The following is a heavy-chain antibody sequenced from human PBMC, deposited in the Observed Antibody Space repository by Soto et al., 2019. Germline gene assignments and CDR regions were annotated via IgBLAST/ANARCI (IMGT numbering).Heavy chain of an antibody. CDR3: AREGYYDFWSGYWRSHYYGMDV. J-gene: IGHJ6*02. CDR1: GFTFSSYW. V-gene: IGHV3-74*01. CDR2: INSDGSST. D-gene: IGHD3-3*01. Sequence: VGSLRLSGAASGFTFSSYWMHWVRQAPGKGLVWVSRINSDGSSTSYADSVKGRFTISRDNAKNTLYLQMNSLRAEDTAVYYCAREGYYDFWSGYWRSHYYGMDVWGQGTTVTVSS.